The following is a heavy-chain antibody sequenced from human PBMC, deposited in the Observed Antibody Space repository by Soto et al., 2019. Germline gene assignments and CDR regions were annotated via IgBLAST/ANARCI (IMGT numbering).Heavy chain of an antibody. V-gene: IGHV3-30-3*01. CDR3: ARGMIVVVVAATIFDY. Sequence: GGSLRLSCAASGFTFSSYAMHWVRQSPGKGLEWVAVISYDGSNKYYADSVKGRFTISRDNSKNTLYLQMNSLRAEDTAVYYCARGMIVVVVAATIFDYWGQGTLVTVSS. CDR1: GFTFSSYA. D-gene: IGHD2-15*01. J-gene: IGHJ4*02. CDR2: ISYDGSNK.